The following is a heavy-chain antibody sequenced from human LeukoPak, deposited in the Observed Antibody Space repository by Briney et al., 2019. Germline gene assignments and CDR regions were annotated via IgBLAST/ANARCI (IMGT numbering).Heavy chain of an antibody. Sequence: SETLSLTCTVSSDSMNNYYWSWIRQPPGKGLGWIGYIYFSVSTFYNPSLKSRVTISVDTSKNQLSLKLDSVTAADTAIYYCARKQSLWYFDYWGQGILVTVSS. CDR2: IYFSVST. J-gene: IGHJ4*02. V-gene: IGHV4-4*08. D-gene: IGHD3-10*01. CDR3: ARKQSLWYFDY. CDR1: SDSMNNYY.